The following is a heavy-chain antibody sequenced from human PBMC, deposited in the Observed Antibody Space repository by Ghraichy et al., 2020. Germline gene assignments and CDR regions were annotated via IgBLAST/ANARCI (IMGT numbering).Heavy chain of an antibody. D-gene: IGHD3-16*01. Sequence: GESLNISCKDSGSSTTTYWIGWVRQMPGKGLEWMGIIYLGDSDTRYSPSFQGQVSISADKSIRTAYLQWSSLKASDTAIYYCATQSKLGAFDYWGQGTLVVFSS. J-gene: IGHJ4*02. CDR1: GSSTTTYW. CDR3: ATQSKLGAFDY. V-gene: IGHV5-51*01. CDR2: IYLGDSDT.